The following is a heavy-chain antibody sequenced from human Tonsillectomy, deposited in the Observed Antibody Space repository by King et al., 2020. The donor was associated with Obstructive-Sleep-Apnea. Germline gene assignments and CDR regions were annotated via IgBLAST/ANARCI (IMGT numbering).Heavy chain of an antibody. CDR3: AREDPNSEYFDWLLGGYFDY. Sequence: QVQLQESGPGLVKPSETLSLTCTVSGGSISSSSYYWGWIRQPPGKGLEWIGSIYYSGSTYYNPSLKSRVTISVDTSKNQFSLKLSSVTAADTAVYYCAREDPNSEYFDWLLGGYFDYWGQGTLVTVSS. D-gene: IGHD3-9*01. J-gene: IGHJ4*02. V-gene: IGHV4-39*07. CDR2: IYYSGST. CDR1: GGSISSSSYY.